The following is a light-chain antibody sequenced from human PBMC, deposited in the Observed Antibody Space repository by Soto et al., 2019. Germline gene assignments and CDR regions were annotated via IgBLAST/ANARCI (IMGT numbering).Light chain of an antibody. V-gene: IGKV3-11*01. J-gene: IGKJ5*01. CDR3: QQRSNWPQIT. CDR1: QSISSY. Sequence: EIVLTQSPATLSLSPGERATLSCRASQSISSYLAWYQQKPGQAPRLLIYDASNRASGIPARFSGSGSGTDFTLTISSLEPEDCAVHYCQQRSNWPQITFGQGTRLEIK. CDR2: DAS.